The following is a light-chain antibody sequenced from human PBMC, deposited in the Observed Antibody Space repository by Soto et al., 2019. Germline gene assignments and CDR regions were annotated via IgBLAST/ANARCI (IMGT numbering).Light chain of an antibody. Sequence: EIVMTQSPATLSVSPGERATLSCRASQSVSSNLAWYQQKPGQAPRLLIYGASTRATGIPARFSGSGSGTEFPLTISSLQSEDFSVYYCQQYNNWPPTFGQGTKLEIK. V-gene: IGKV3-15*01. CDR3: QQYNNWPPT. J-gene: IGKJ2*01. CDR1: QSVSSN. CDR2: GAS.